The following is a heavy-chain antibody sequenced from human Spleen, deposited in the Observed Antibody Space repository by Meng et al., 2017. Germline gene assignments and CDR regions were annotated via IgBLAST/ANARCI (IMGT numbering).Heavy chain of an antibody. CDR2: IYYTGNT. CDR1: GDSITNHNW. CDR3: ARVLRSTRHFDY. J-gene: IGHJ4*02. V-gene: IGHV4-4*02. Sequence: QVQLRESGPALVKPSETLSLTCAVSGDSITNHNWWAWVRQPPGKGLEWVGYIYYTGNTDYNPSLNSRLTISVDMSKNQFSLKLSSVTAADTAVYYCARVLRSTRHFDYWGQGALVTVSS.